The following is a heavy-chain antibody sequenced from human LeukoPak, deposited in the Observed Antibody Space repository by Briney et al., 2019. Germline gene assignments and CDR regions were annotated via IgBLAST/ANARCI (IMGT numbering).Heavy chain of an antibody. J-gene: IGHJ4*02. CDR1: GFTLSRYD. CDR3: AKDWSDSSGYLY. CDR2: ISGSGGST. Sequence: GGSLRLSCAAPGFTLSRYDMSWVRQAPGKGLEWVSAISGSGGSTYYADSVKGRFTISRDNSKNTLYLQMNSLRAEDTAVYYCAKDWSDSSGYLYWGQGTLVTVSS. D-gene: IGHD3-22*01. V-gene: IGHV3-23*01.